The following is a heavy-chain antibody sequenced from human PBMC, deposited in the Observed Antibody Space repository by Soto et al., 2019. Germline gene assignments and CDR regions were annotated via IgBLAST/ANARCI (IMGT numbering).Heavy chain of an antibody. J-gene: IGHJ4*02. CDR1: GGSISGYH. Sequence: SETLSLTCSISGGSISGYHWNWIRQTPGKGVEWIGYFHNSGNPKYSSSLKSRLTITRDMSTSTAYMELSSLKSEDTAVYYCAADLPDSGGFYHPSPYWGQGTLVTVSS. CDR3: AADLPDSGGFYHPSPY. D-gene: IGHD3-22*01. CDR2: FHNSGNP. V-gene: IGHV4-4*08.